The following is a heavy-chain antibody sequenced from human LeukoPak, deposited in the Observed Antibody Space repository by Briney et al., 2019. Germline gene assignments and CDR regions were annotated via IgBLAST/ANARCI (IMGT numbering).Heavy chain of an antibody. CDR3: ARDLPNYHDSSGLDY. D-gene: IGHD3-22*01. CDR2: ISSSSSYI. J-gene: IGHJ4*02. V-gene: IGHV3-21*01. CDR1: GFTFSSYS. Sequence: PGGSLRLSCAASGFTFSSYSMNWVRQAPGKGLEWVSSISSSSSYIYYADSVKGRFTISRDNAKNSLYLQMNSLRAEDTAVYYCARDLPNYHDSSGLDYWGQGSLVTVSS.